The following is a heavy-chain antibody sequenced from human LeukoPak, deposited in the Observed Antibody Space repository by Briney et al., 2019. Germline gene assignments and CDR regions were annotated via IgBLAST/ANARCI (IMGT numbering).Heavy chain of an antibody. CDR3: ARADGGIVWYRWMDYFDY. CDR2: ISSRSIYI. CDR1: GFTFSRYS. D-gene: IGHD6-19*01. J-gene: IGHJ4*02. V-gene: IGHV3-21*01. Sequence: WGTLSLTCAASGFTFSRYSMSWIRQAPGKGLEWVSSISSRSIYIYHADSVKGRINSSRDHAKSPLYLQMNSLRAEDTAVYYCARADGGIVWYRWMDYFDYWGQGALVTVSS.